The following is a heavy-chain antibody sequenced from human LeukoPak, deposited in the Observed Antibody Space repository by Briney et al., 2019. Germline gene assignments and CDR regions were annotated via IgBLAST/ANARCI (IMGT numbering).Heavy chain of an antibody. CDR1: GFTFSSYG. V-gene: IGHV3-30*03. J-gene: IGHJ4*02. CDR3: ASLTYCSSTSCYGDDY. D-gene: IGHD2-2*01. Sequence: PGGSLRLSCAASGFTFSSYGMHWVRQAPGKELEWVAVISYDGSNKYYADSVKGRFTISRDNSKNTLYLQMNSLRAEDTAVYYCASLTYCSSTSCYGDDYWGQGTLVTVSS. CDR2: ISYDGSNK.